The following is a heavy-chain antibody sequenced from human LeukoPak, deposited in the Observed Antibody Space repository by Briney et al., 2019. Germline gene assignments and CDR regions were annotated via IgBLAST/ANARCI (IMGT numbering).Heavy chain of an antibody. CDR1: GGSISSYY. Sequence: MSSETLSLTCTVSGGSISSYYWSWIRQPPGKGLEWIGYIYYSGSTNYNPSLKSRVTISVDASKNQFSLKLSSVTAADTAVYYCARAPYSRYYYYYMDVWGKGTTVTVSS. J-gene: IGHJ6*03. CDR3: ARAPYSRYYYYYMDV. V-gene: IGHV4-59*01. D-gene: IGHD6-13*01. CDR2: IYYSGST.